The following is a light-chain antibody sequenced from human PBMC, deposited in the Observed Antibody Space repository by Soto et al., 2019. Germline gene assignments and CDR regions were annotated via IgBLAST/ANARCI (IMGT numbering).Light chain of an antibody. V-gene: IGKV1-33*01. CDR2: AAS. CDR1: QDIIT. Sequence: DIQMTQSPSSLSASVGDRFTISCQASQDIITKPGKAPKILIYAASNLETGVPSRFSGSGSGTDITFTISSLQAEDIATFYCQQYANLITFGQGTRLEIK. J-gene: IGKJ5*01. CDR3: QQYANLIT.